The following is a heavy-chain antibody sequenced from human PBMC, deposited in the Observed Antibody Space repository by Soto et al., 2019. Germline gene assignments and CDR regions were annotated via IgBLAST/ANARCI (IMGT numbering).Heavy chain of an antibody. J-gene: IGHJ4*02. Sequence: QVQLVESGGGVVQPGRSLRLSCAASGFTFSSYGMHWVRQAPGKGLEWVAVISYDGSNTYYADSGKGRFTISRENSKTVRHLRVTSMRAEDTAVYYCAKAGYGDYLAYLNYFDYWGQGNLVTVSS. D-gene: IGHD4-17*01. CDR1: GFTFSSYG. CDR2: ISYDGSNT. CDR3: AKAGYGDYLAYLNYFDY. V-gene: IGHV3-30*18.